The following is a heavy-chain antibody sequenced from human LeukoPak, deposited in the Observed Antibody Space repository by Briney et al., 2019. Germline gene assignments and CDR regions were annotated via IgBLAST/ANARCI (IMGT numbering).Heavy chain of an antibody. CDR1: GGTFSSYA. J-gene: IGHJ3*02. CDR3: ARGRQGLVPYGGNPIYAFDI. Sequence: SVKVSCKASGGTFSSYAISWVRQAPGQGLEWMGGIIPIFGTANYAQKFQGRVTITADESTSTAYMELSSLRSEDTAVYYCARGRQGLVPYGGNPIYAFDIWGQGTMVTVSS. D-gene: IGHD4-23*01. V-gene: IGHV1-69*13. CDR2: IIPIFGTA.